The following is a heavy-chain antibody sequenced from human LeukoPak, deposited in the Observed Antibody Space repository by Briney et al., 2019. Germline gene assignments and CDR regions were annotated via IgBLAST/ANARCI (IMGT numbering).Heavy chain of an antibody. CDR1: GFTFSSYA. Sequence: PGGSLRLSCAASGFTFSSYAMHWVRQAPGKGLEYVSAISSNGGNTYYANSVEGRFTISRDNSKDTLYLQMGSLRAEDMAVYYCARNAMARGNHFDYWGPGTLVAVTS. J-gene: IGHJ4*02. V-gene: IGHV3-64*01. CDR2: ISSNGGNT. D-gene: IGHD3-10*01. CDR3: ARNAMARGNHFDY.